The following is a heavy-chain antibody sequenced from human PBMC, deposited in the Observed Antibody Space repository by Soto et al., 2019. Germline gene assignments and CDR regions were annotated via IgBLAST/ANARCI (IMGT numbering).Heavy chain of an antibody. CDR3: ARDMHAYYYDSSGYP. V-gene: IGHV1-69*13. Sequence: GASVKVSCKASGGTFSSDAISWVRQAPGQGLEWMGGIIPIFGTANYAQKFQGRVTITADESTSTAYMELSSLRSEDTAVYYCARDMHAYYYDSSGYPWGQGTLVTVSS. D-gene: IGHD3-22*01. CDR1: GGTFSSDA. J-gene: IGHJ4*02. CDR2: IIPIFGTA.